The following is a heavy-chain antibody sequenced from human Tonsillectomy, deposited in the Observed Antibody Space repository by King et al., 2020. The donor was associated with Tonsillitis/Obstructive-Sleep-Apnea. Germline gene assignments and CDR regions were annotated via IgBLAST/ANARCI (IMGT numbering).Heavy chain of an antibody. Sequence: QLVQSGGGLVKPGGSLRLSCAASGFTFSDYYMSWIRQAPGKGLEWVSYISSSSSYTNYADSVKGRFTISRDNAKNPLYLQMNSLRAEDTAVYYCARGVVPAASNWFDPWGQGTLVTVSS. CDR1: GFTFSDYY. D-gene: IGHD2-2*01. J-gene: IGHJ5*02. V-gene: IGHV3-11*06. CDR3: ARGVVPAASNWFDP. CDR2: ISSSSSYT.